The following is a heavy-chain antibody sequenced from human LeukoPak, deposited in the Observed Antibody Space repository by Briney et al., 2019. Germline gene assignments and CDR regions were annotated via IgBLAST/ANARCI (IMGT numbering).Heavy chain of an antibody. Sequence: GESLKISCKASGYRFSDFWVGWARQVPGKGLEWMGIIQIADSETTYSPSFQGQVTISADTSLNTAHLQWSSLTASDTDIYYCVRRMRRHWNSDLWSFDYWGQGNLVSVSS. CDR1: GYRFSDFW. CDR2: IQIADSET. V-gene: IGHV5-51*01. CDR3: VRRMRRHWNSDLWSFDY. D-gene: IGHD1-7*01. J-gene: IGHJ4*02.